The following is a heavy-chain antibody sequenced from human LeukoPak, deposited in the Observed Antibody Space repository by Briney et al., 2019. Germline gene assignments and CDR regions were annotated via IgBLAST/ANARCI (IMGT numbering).Heavy chain of an antibody. CDR2: INPSGGST. CDR1: GYTFTSYY. CDR3: ATAEWELLHLHY. Sequence: ASVKVSCKASGYTFTSYYMHWVRQAPGQGLEWMGIINPSGGSTSYAQKFQGRVTMTEDTSTDTAYMELSSLRSEDTAVYYCATAEWELLHLHYWGQGTLVTVSS. J-gene: IGHJ4*02. D-gene: IGHD1-26*01. V-gene: IGHV1-46*01.